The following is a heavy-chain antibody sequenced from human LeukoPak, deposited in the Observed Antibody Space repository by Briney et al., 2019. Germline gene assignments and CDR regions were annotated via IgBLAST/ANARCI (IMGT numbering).Heavy chain of an antibody. D-gene: IGHD4/OR15-4a*01. CDR3: ARIIYSYGGYYFDY. CDR1: GFSFSSYW. J-gene: IGHJ4*02. CDR2: IKQDGSEK. Sequence: GGSLRLSCAATGFSFSSYWMSWVRQAPGKGLEWVAHIKQDGSEKFYVGSVKGRFTISRDNAKSSLYLQMNSLRAEDTAVYYCARIIYSYGGYYFDYWGQGTLVTVSS. V-gene: IGHV3-7*03.